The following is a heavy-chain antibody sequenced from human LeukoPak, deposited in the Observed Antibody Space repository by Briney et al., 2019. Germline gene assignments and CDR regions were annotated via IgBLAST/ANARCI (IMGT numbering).Heavy chain of an antibody. D-gene: IGHD3-22*01. Sequence: PSETLSLTCTVSGGSVSSGSYYWSWIRQPPGKGLEWIGYIYYSGSTNYNPSLKSRVTISVDTSKNQFSLKLSSVTAADTAVYYCARVKSITMIVVVQYYYYYMDVWGKGTTVTVSS. CDR2: IYYSGST. CDR3: ARVKSITMIVVVQYYYYYMDV. V-gene: IGHV4-61*01. J-gene: IGHJ6*03. CDR1: GGSVSSGSYY.